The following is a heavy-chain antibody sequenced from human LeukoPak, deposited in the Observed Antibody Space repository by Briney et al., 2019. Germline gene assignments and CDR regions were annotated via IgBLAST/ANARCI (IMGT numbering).Heavy chain of an antibody. CDR2: IYSGGST. CDR3: ARDLGYSGYDLLY. V-gene: IGHV3-53*01. Sequence: GGSLRLSCAASGFTVSSNYMSWVRQAPGKGLEWVSVIYSGGSTYYADSEKGRFTISRDNSKNTLYLQMNSLRAEDTAVYYCARDLGYSGYDLLYWGQGTLVTVSS. CDR1: GFTVSSNY. J-gene: IGHJ4*02. D-gene: IGHD5-12*01.